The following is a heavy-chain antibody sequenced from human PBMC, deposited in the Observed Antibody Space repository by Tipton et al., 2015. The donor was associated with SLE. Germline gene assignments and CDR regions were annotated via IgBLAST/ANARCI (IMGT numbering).Heavy chain of an antibody. V-gene: IGHV4-61*01. CDR3: ARCDDNDAFDI. CDR2: IYYSGST. CDR1: GGSVSSGSYY. J-gene: IGHJ3*02. Sequence: LRLSCTVSGGSVSSGSYYWSWIRQPPGKGLEWIGYIYYSGSTNYNPSLKSRVTISVDTSKNQFSLKLSSVTAADTAVYYCARCDDNDAFDIWGQGTMVTVSS. D-gene: IGHD2-21*01.